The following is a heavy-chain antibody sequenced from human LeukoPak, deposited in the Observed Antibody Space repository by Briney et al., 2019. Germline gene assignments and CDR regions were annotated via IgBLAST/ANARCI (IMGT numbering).Heavy chain of an antibody. CDR3: ARGKASSYDD. CDR2: ISGSGGST. Sequence: GGSLRLSCAASGFTFSNYAMSWVRQAPGKGLEWVSGISGSGGSTYYADSVKGHFTISRDNSKNSLYLQMNSLRAEDTAVYYCARGKASSYDDWGQGTLVTVSS. CDR1: GFTFSNYA. J-gene: IGHJ4*02. V-gene: IGHV3-23*01. D-gene: IGHD1-26*01.